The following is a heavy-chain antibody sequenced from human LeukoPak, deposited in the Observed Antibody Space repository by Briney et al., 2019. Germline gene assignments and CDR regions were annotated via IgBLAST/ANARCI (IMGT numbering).Heavy chain of an antibody. J-gene: IGHJ4*02. V-gene: IGHV4-59*12. D-gene: IGHD3-22*01. CDR2: IYYSGTT. CDR3: ARDFESRGFFDY. CDR1: GGSIRSSY. Sequence: SETLSLTCTVSGGSIRSSYWSWIRQPPGKGLEWIGYIYYSGTTNYNPSLKSRVTISIDTSKNQFSLKLSSVTAADTAVYYCARDFESRGFFDYWGQGTLVTVSS.